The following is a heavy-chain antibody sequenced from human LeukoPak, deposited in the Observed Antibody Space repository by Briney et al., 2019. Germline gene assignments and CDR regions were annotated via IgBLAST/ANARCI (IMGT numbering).Heavy chain of an antibody. CDR2: INPNSGGT. CDR3: ARVVRKIAAVWFDP. CDR1: GGTFSSYA. V-gene: IGHV1-2*02. J-gene: IGHJ5*02. Sequence: GASVKVSCKASGGTFSSYAISWVRQAPGQGLEWMGWINPNSGGTNYAQKFQGRVTMTRDTSISTAYMELSRLRSDDTAVYYCARVVRKIAAVWFDPWGQGTLVTVSS. D-gene: IGHD6-13*01.